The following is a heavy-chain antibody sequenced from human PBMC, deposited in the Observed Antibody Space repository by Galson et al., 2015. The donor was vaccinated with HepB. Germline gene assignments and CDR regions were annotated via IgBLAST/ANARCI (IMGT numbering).Heavy chain of an antibody. Sequence: SLRLSCAASGITFSNFWIHWVHQAPGKGLVWVSRISSDGRTTTYADSVRGRFTISRDNAKNTLYLQMNSLGVDDTAIYYCARDSNKWHFDYWGQGTLVTVSS. CDR1: GITFSNFW. J-gene: IGHJ4*02. D-gene: IGHD2-8*01. CDR2: ISSDGRTT. V-gene: IGHV3-74*03. CDR3: ARDSNKWHFDY.